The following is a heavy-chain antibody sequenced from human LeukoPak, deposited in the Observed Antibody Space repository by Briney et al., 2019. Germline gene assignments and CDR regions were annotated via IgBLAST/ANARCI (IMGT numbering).Heavy chain of an antibody. CDR1: GRSINNYY. J-gene: IGHJ5*02. CDR3: ARGAGTYSMHNWLDP. Sequence: SETLSLTCSVSGRSINNYYSSCTRQPAGKGLEWIWRIYTSGTTNYNPSLKSSITMSVDAYNTQFSLKLSSVTAADTAVYYCARGAGTYSMHNWLDPWGQGILVTVSS. D-gene: IGHD1-26*01. CDR2: IYTSGTT. V-gene: IGHV4-4*07.